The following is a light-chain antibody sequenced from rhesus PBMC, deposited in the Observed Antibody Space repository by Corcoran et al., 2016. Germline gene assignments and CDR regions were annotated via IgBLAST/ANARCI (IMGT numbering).Light chain of an antibody. CDR1: SSDIGNYNY. V-gene: IGLV2-32*02. CDR2: EIT. Sequence: QAALTQPRSVSGSPGQSVTISCTGTSSDIGNYNYVSWYQQPPGTAPKLMIYEITKRPSGVSDRFSGSKSGNTDSLTISGHPAEVEADNYCSSYAGSSTFYIFGAGTRLTVL. CDR3: SSYAGSSTFYI. J-gene: IGLJ1*01.